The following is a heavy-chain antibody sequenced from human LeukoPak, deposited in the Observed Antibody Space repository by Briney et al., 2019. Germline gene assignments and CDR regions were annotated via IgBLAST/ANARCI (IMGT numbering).Heavy chain of an antibody. Sequence: GGSLTLSCTVSGITLSNYCMSWVRQAPGKGLEWVADISYSGGSTNYADSVKGWFTSSRDKPTNTLYLKMNSLRAEDTAVYFCAKRSVVIRVILVGFHKEAYYFDSWGQGALVTVSS. J-gene: IGHJ4*02. CDR3: AKRSVVIRVILVGFHKEAYYFDS. CDR1: GITLSNYC. V-gene: IGHV3-23*01. D-gene: IGHD3-22*01. CDR2: ISYSGGST.